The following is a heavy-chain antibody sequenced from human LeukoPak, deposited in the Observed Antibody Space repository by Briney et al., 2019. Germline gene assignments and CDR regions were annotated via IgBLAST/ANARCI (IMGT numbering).Heavy chain of an antibody. CDR3: TTEVGSGSKPNWFDP. J-gene: IGHJ5*02. CDR2: IKSKTDGGTT. V-gene: IGHV3-15*01. CDR1: GFTLSNAW. Sequence: GGSLRLSCAASGFTLSNAWMSWVRQAPGKGLEWVGRIKSKTDGGTTDYAAPVKGRFTISRDDSKNTLYLQMNSLKTEDTAVYYCTTEVGSGSKPNWFDPWGQGTLVTVSS. D-gene: IGHD1-26*01.